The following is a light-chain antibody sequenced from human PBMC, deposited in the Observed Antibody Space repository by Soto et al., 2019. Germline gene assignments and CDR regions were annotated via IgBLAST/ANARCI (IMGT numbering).Light chain of an antibody. Sequence: DIQMTQSPSSVSASVGDRVTITCRASQGVSGWLAWYQQKPGKAPKLLIYSVSSLQSGVPARFNGSGSGTDFALTISSLQPDDFATYYCQQANGFPVAFGGGTRVEIK. CDR1: QGVSGW. J-gene: IGKJ4*01. CDR3: QQANGFPVA. CDR2: SVS. V-gene: IGKV1-12*01.